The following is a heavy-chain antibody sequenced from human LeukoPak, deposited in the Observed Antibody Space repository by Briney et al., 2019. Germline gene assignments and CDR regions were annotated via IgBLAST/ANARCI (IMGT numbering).Heavy chain of an antibody. CDR3: ARGLRYSDWYFSD. D-gene: IGHD3-9*01. CDR2: IYYSGST. J-gene: IGHJ4*02. CDR1: GGSISSNNYY. Sequence: SETLSLTCTVSGGSISSNNYYWGWIRQPPGKGLEWIGSIYYSGSTYYNPSLKSRVTISVDTSKNQFSLKLSSVTAADTAVYYCARGLRYSDWYFSDWGQGTLVTVSS. V-gene: IGHV4-39*01.